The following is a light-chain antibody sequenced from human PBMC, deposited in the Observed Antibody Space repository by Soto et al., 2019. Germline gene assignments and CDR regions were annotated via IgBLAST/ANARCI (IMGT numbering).Light chain of an antibody. Sequence: DIQMTQSPSSLSASLGDRVTITCRASQGISNYLAWYQQKPGKVPKLLIYAASTLQSGVPSRFSGSGSGTDFTFTISSLQAEDIATYICQQYDSVFTFGQGTRLEIK. CDR3: QQYDSVFT. CDR2: AAS. V-gene: IGKV1-27*01. J-gene: IGKJ5*01. CDR1: QGISNY.